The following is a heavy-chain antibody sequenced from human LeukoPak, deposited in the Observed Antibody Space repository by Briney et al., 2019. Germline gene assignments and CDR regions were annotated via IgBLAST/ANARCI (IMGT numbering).Heavy chain of an antibody. CDR2: IWYDGSNK. CDR1: GFTFSSYG. V-gene: IGHV3-33*06. J-gene: IGHJ6*04. CDR3: AKNRHYGSGAMDV. D-gene: IGHD3-10*01. Sequence: GGSLRLSCAASGFTFSSYGMHWVRQAPGKGLEWVAVIWYDGSNKYYADSVKGRFTISRDNSKNTLYLQMNSLRAEDTAVYYCAKNRHYGSGAMDVWGKGTTVTVYS.